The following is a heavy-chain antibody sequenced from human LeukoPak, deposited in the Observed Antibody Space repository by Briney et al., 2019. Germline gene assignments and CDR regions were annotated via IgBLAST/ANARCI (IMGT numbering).Heavy chain of an antibody. Sequence: PGGSLRLSCAASGFTFSSYAMNWVRQAPGKGLEWVSTISSSGSNTYYAGSVKGRFTVSRDNSKNTLYLQLNSLRAEDTAVYYCAQWPHSIAWYADYWGQGTLVTVSS. CDR1: GFTFSSYA. D-gene: IGHD6-13*01. J-gene: IGHJ4*02. CDR3: AQWPHSIAWYADY. V-gene: IGHV3-23*01. CDR2: ISSSGSNT.